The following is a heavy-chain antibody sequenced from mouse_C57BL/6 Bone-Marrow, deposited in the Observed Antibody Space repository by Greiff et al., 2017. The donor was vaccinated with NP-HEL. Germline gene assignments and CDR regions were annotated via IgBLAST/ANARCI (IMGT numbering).Heavy chain of an antibody. CDR1: GYAFSSYW. D-gene: IGHD1-1*01. J-gene: IGHJ3*01. CDR3: TRSYYGSSYGFAY. V-gene: IGHV1-80*01. Sequence: QVQLKQSGAELVKPGASVKISCKASGYAFSSYWMNWVKQRPGKGLEWIGQFYPGDGDTNYIGKFKGKATLTAAKSSSTSNVQLSSLTSEDSAVYFCTRSYYGSSYGFAYWGQGTLVTVSA. CDR2: FYPGDGDT.